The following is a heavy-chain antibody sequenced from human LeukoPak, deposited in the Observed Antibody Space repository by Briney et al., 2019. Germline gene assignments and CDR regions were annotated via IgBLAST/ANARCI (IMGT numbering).Heavy chain of an antibody. V-gene: IGHV3-33*06. CDR3: AKDWGTSGTTGWTFDY. CDR2: IWFDGSNK. D-gene: IGHD1-1*01. Sequence: GGSLRLPCAASGYTLSRFGMHWVRQAPGKGLEWVAIIWFDGSNKYYADSVTGRFTVSRDNSKNTLSLQMNSLRAEDTAVYYCAKDWGTSGTTGWTFDYWGQGTLVTVSS. J-gene: IGHJ4*02. CDR1: GYTLSRFG.